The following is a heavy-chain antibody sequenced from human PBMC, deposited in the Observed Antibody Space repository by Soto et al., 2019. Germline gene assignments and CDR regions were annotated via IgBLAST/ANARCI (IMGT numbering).Heavy chain of an antibody. D-gene: IGHD4-17*01. V-gene: IGHV4-39*01. CDR1: GGSISSSSYY. J-gene: IGHJ6*03. CDR2: IYYSGST. CDR3: ARRSVDYGDYPSERNYYYYYYIDV. Sequence: PSETLSLTCTVSGGSISSSSYYWGWIRQPPGKGLEWIGSIYYSGSTYYNPSLKSRVTISVDTSKNQFSLKLSSVTAADTAVYYCARRSVDYGDYPSERNYYYYYYIDVWGKGTTVTVS.